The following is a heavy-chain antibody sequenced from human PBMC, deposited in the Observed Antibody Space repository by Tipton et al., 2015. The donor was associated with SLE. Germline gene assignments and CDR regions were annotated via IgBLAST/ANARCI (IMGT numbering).Heavy chain of an antibody. D-gene: IGHD1-26*01. Sequence: TLSLTCNVSGHSISSGYYWGWIRQFPGKGLEWIGSFYHSGSTYYNPSLKSRVTISVDTSKNQFSLKLTSVTAADTAVYYCARASFIVGSTTFWFDPWGQGALVIVSS. CDR3: ARASFIVGSTTFWFDP. CDR2: FYHSGST. CDR1: GHSISSGYY. J-gene: IGHJ5*02. V-gene: IGHV4-38-2*02.